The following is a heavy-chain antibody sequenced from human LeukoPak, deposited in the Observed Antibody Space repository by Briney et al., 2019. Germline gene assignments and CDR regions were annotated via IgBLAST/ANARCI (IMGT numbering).Heavy chain of an antibody. CDR3: ARGTSSSNPDY. J-gene: IGHJ4*02. Sequence: GGSLRLSCAASGFTFSSYAMSWVRQAPGKGLEWVSSISSSSSYIYYADSVKGRFTISRDNAKNSLYLQMNSLRAEDTAVYYCARGTSSSNPDYWGQGTLVTGSS. V-gene: IGHV3-21*01. CDR2: ISSSSSYI. CDR1: GFTFSSYA. D-gene: IGHD6-6*01.